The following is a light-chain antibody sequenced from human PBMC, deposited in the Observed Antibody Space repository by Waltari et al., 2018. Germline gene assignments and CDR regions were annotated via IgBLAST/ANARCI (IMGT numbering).Light chain of an antibody. CDR3: QQYDGSSVT. CDR1: QTITGSW. CDR2: GAS. Sequence: EIVLTQSPVSLSLSPGERATLSCRASQTITGSWLTWYQQKPGQAPRLLIYGASVRATAIPDRFSGSGSGTDFTLTISRLEPEDFAVYYCQQYDGSSVTFGGGTKVEIK. J-gene: IGKJ4*01. V-gene: IGKV3-20*01.